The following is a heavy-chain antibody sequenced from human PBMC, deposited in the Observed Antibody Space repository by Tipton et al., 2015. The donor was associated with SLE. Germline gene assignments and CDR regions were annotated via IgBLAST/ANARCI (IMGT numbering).Heavy chain of an antibody. J-gene: IGHJ5*02. CDR1: GGSFSGYY. CDR3: ARIMVQGVIRP. D-gene: IGHD3-10*01. CDR2: IYTSGST. Sequence: GLVKPSETLSLTCAVYGGSFSGYYWSWIRQPPGKGLEWIGYIYTSGSTNYNPSLKSRVTISVDTSKNQFSLKLSSVTAADTAVYYCARIMVQGVIRPWGQGTLVTVSS. V-gene: IGHV4-4*09.